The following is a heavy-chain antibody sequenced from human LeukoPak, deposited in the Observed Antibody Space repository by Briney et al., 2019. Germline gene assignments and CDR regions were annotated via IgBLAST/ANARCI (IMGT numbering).Heavy chain of an antibody. CDR3: ARAGEVAAPFDY. D-gene: IGHD2-15*01. CDR2: IYSGGST. CDR1: GFTVSSNY. J-gene: IGHJ4*02. V-gene: IGHV3-53*01. Sequence: QPGGSLRLSCAASGFTVSSNYMSWVRQAPGKGLEWVSVIYSGGSTYYADSVKGRFTISRDNSKNTLYLQKNSLRAEDTAVYHCARAGEVAAPFDYWGQGTLVTVSS.